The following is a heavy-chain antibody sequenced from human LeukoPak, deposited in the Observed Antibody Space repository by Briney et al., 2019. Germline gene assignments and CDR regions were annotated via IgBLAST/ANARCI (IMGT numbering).Heavy chain of an antibody. CDR3: ARRQQTGGDNGLHNWFDP. CDR2: IYYRGST. D-gene: IGHD2-21*01. Sequence: SETLSLTCTVSDGSSSSSSWNWIRQPPGKGLEGIGYIYYRGSTKYNPSLVSRVTISVDTSKNQISLNLRSVTAADTAIYYCARRQQTGGDNGLHNWFDPWGQGTLVTVSS. J-gene: IGHJ5*02. CDR1: DGSSSSSS. V-gene: IGHV4-59*08.